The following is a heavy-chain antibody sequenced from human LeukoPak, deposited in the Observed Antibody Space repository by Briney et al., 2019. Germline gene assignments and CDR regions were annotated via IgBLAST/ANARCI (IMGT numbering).Heavy chain of an antibody. CDR3: AKIVGRRRLVRVVESDDAFDI. CDR1: GFTFSNAW. J-gene: IGHJ3*02. V-gene: IGHV3-15*01. Sequence: GGSLRLSCAASGFTFSNAWMSWVRQAPGKGLEWVGRIKSKTDGGTTDYAAPVKGRFTISRDDSKNTLYLQMNSLRAEDTAVYYCAKIVGRRRLVRVVESDDAFDIWGQGTMVTVSS. D-gene: IGHD6-19*01. CDR2: IKSKTDGGTT.